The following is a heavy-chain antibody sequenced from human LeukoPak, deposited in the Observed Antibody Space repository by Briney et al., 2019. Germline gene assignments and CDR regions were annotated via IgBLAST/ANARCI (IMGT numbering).Heavy chain of an antibody. J-gene: IGHJ4*02. D-gene: IGHD2-15*01. V-gene: IGHV3-30*18. Sequence: GRPLSLFCGASGFTLNSYGMLGLRQAPARGLAGVAVISYDGSNKYYGDSVKGRFTISRDNSKNTLYLQMNSLRAEDTAVYYWAKDGGPLLGCFDYWGQGTLVTVSS. CDR3: AKDGGPLLGCFDY. CDR1: GFTLNSYG. CDR2: ISYDGSNK.